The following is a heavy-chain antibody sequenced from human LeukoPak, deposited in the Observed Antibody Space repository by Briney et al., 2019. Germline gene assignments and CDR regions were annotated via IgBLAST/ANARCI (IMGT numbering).Heavy chain of an antibody. J-gene: IGHJ6*02. D-gene: IGHD3-16*01. CDR3: ASGDYSDYYYYGMDV. CDR1: VGTFGPYA. Sequence: SVKVSCKASVGTFGPYAVSWVRRAPGRGLEWMGRIIPILGIANYAQKFQGRVTITADKSTSTAYMELSSLRSEDTAVYYCASGDYSDYYYYGMDVWGQGTTVTVSS. V-gene: IGHV1-69*04. CDR2: IIPILGIA.